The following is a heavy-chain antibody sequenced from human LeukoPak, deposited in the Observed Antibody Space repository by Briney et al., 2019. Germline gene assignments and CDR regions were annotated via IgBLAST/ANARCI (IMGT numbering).Heavy chain of an antibody. J-gene: IGHJ4*02. CDR1: GFTFSDYY. V-gene: IGHV3-11*04. Sequence: GGSLRLSCAASGFTFSDYYMSWVRQAPGKGLEWVSYISGASGSIYYADSVRGRFTISRDNAKNSLYLQMNSLRDDDTAVYYCARGLSTCDYWGQGTLVTVSS. D-gene: IGHD3-10*01. CDR3: ARGLSTCDY. CDR2: ISGASGSI.